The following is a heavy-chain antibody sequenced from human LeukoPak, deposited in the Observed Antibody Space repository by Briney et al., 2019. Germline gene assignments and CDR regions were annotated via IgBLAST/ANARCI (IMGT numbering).Heavy chain of an antibody. Sequence: GESLKISCKGSGYSFTSYWIGWVRQMPGKGLEWMGIIYPGDSDTRYSPSFQGQVTISADKSISTAYLQWSSLKASDTAMYYCARRAYYDSSGYYYGKCFDYWGQGTLVTVSS. CDR1: GYSFTSYW. D-gene: IGHD3-22*01. CDR2: IYPGDSDT. J-gene: IGHJ4*02. V-gene: IGHV5-51*01. CDR3: ARRAYYDSSGYYYGKCFDY.